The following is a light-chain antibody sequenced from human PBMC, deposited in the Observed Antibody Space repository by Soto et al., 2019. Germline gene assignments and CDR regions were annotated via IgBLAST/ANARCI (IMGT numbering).Light chain of an antibody. Sequence: EIVLTQSPATLSLSPGERATLSCRASQSVSSLLAWYQQKSGQPPRLLVSDASKRATGVPARFSGSGSGTDFTLIISSLEPEDFAIYYCQQYFTSPWTFGQGTKVEI. CDR2: DAS. CDR1: QSVSSL. CDR3: QQYFTSPWT. J-gene: IGKJ1*01. V-gene: IGKV3-11*01.